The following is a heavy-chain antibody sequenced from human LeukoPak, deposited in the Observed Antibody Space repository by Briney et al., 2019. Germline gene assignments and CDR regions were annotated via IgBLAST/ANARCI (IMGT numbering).Heavy chain of an antibody. CDR2: IIPIFGTA. CDR3: ARGFLEWLSHYYYGMDV. Sequence: ASVKVSCKASGGTFSSYAISWVRQAPGQGLEWMGGIIPIFGTANYAQKFQGRVTITADESTSTAYMELSSLRSEDTAVYYCARGFLEWLSHYYYGMDVWGQGTTVAVSS. CDR1: GGTFSSYA. V-gene: IGHV1-69*13. D-gene: IGHD3-3*01. J-gene: IGHJ6*02.